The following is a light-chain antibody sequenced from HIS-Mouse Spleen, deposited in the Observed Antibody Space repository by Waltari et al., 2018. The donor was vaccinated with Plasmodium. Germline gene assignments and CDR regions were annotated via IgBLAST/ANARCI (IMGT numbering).Light chain of an antibody. CDR3: CSYAGSYTVV. J-gene: IGLJ2*01. Sequence: QSALTQPRSVSGSPGQSVTISCTGTRRAVGGYNYVSWYQQHPGKAPKLIIYDVSKRPSGVPDRCSGSKSGNTASLTISGLQAEDEADYYCCSYAGSYTVVFGGGTKLTVL. V-gene: IGLV2-11*01. CDR2: DVS. CDR1: RRAVGGYNY.